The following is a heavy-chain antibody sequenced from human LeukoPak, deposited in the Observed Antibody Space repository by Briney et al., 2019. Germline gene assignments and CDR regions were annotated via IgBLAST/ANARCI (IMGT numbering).Heavy chain of an antibody. D-gene: IGHD1-26*01. J-gene: IGHJ4*02. CDR3: ARKSGSYYVGYDY. CDR2: ISAYNGNT. CDR1: GYTFTGYY. Sequence: ASVKVSCKASGYTFTGYYMHWVRQAPGQGLEWMGWISAYNGNTNYAQKLQGRVTMTADTSTSTAYMELRSLRSDDTAVYYCARKSGSYYVGYDYWGQGTLVTVSS. V-gene: IGHV1-18*04.